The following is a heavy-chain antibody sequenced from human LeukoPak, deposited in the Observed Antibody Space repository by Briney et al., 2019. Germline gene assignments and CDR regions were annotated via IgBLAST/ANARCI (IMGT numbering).Heavy chain of an antibody. V-gene: IGHV3-23*01. CDR3: AKGYYDYVWGSYYFDY. Sequence: PGGSLRLSCAASGFTLSTYNMNWVRQAPGKGLEWVSAISGSGGSTYYADSVKGRFTISRDNSRDTLYLQMNSLRAEDTAVYYCAKGYYDYVWGSYYFDYWGQGTLVTVSS. CDR2: ISGSGGST. J-gene: IGHJ4*02. CDR1: GFTLSTYN. D-gene: IGHD3-16*01.